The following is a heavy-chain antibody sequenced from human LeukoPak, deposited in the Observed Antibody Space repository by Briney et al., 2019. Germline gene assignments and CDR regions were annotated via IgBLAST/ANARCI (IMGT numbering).Heavy chain of an antibody. Sequence: SETLSLTCTVSGGSISSGSYYWSWIRQPAGKGLEWIGRIYTSGSTNYNPSLKSRVTISVDTSKNQFSLKLSSVTAADTAVYYCAREDSGSSSGSYYFDYWGQGTLVTVSS. CDR3: AREDSGSSSGSYYFDY. CDR2: IYTSGST. V-gene: IGHV4-61*02. CDR1: GGSISSGSYY. J-gene: IGHJ4*02. D-gene: IGHD3-10*01.